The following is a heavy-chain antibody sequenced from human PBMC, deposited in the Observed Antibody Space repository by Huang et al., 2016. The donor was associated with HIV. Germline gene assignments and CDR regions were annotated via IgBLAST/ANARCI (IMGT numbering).Heavy chain of an antibody. Sequence: QVQLVQSGAEVKNPGASVKVSCKASGYTFTGYYMHWVRQAPGQGLEWRGWINPNSGGTNYAQKFQGRVTMTRDTSSSTAYMELSRLRSDDTAVYYCAGIRGHHGDYFDYWGQGTLVTVSS. V-gene: IGHV1-2*02. CDR3: AGIRGHHGDYFDY. D-gene: IGHD4-17*01. CDR2: INPNSGGT. CDR1: GYTFTGYY. J-gene: IGHJ4*02.